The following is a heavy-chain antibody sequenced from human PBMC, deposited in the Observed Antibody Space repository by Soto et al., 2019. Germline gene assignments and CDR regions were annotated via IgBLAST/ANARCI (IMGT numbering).Heavy chain of an antibody. CDR2: IIPVLGTT. CDR1: GGTFSSYG. D-gene: IGHD3-22*01. Sequence: QVQLVQSGAEMKKPGSSVKVSCQASGGTFSSYGINWVRQAPGRGLEWMGGIIPVLGTTNYVQKFQGRVTITADKSTTTAYMELSSLRSEDTAVYYCARARYYYDGSGHYYLDYWGQGTLVTVSS. V-gene: IGHV1-69*06. J-gene: IGHJ4*02. CDR3: ARARYYYDGSGHYYLDY.